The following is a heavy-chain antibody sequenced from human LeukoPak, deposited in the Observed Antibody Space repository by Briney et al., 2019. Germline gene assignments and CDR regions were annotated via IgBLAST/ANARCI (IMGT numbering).Heavy chain of an antibody. CDR1: GFTFSSYG. CDR2: IWYDGSNK. Sequence: GGSLRLSCAASGFTFSSYGMHWVRQAPGKGLEWVAVIWYDGSNKYYADSVKGRFTISRDNSKNTLYLQMNSLRAEDTAVYYCARDRRGIFGRDNWFDPWGQGALVTVSS. J-gene: IGHJ5*02. D-gene: IGHD3-3*01. CDR3: ARDRRGIFGRDNWFDP. V-gene: IGHV3-33*01.